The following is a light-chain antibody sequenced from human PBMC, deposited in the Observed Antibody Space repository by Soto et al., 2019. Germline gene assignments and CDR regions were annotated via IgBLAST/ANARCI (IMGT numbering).Light chain of an antibody. CDR2: DTD. J-gene: IGLJ2*01. V-gene: IGLV7-46*01. CDR1: TETITSGHY. CDR3: SLSYSGARI. Sequence: QAVVTQDPSLTVSPGVTVTLTCSASTETITSGHYPYWFQQKPGQAPRTLIHDTDNKHSWTPARFSGSLLGGKAALTLSGAQPEDDAEYYCSLSYSGARIFGGGTQLTVL.